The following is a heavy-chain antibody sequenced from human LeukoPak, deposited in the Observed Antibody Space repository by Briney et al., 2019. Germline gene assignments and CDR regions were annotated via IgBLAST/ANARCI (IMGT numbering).Heavy chain of an antibody. V-gene: IGHV3-7*04. J-gene: IGHJ4*02. D-gene: IGHD5-12*01. CDR1: GLTFSNYW. Sequence: PGGSLRLSCAASGLTFSNYWMSWVRQAPGKGLEWVADIKADGSEKYYMDSVKGRFSISRDNAKNSLDLQMNSLRPEDTPVYYCARDPRGNNGYDSGYWGQGTLVTVSS. CDR2: IKADGSEK. CDR3: ARDPRGNNGYDSGY.